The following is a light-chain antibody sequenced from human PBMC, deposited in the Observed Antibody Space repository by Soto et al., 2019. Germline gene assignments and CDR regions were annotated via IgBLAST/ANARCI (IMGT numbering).Light chain of an antibody. CDR3: QQYNNWPQT. V-gene: IGKV1-8*01. J-gene: IGKJ1*01. CDR1: QGISRY. CDR2: AAS. Sequence: AIRMTQSPSSLSASTGDRVTITCRASQGISRYLAWYQQKPGKAPKLLIYAASTLQSGVPSRFSGSGSGTDFTLTISCLQSEDFATYYCQQYNNWPQTFGQGTKVDIK.